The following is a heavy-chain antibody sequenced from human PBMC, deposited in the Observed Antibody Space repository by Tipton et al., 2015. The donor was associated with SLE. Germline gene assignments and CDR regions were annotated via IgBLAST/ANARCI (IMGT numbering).Heavy chain of an antibody. CDR3: AGYCSSTSCPGWHFDL. CDR1: FSDYY. J-gene: IGHJ2*01. CDR2: THNSGST. V-gene: IGHV4-34*13. D-gene: IGHD2-2*01. Sequence: FSDYYMSWIRQAPGKGLEWIGYTHNSGSTNYNPSLKSRVTISVDTSKNQFSLKLSSATAADTAVYYCAGYCSSTSCPGWHFDLWGRGTLVTVSS.